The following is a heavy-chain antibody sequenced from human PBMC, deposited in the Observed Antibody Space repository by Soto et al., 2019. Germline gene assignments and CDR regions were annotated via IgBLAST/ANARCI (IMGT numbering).Heavy chain of an antibody. D-gene: IGHD3-3*01. CDR3: ARVGYDFWSGDYTGQNWFDP. CDR1: GGSISSGGYY. J-gene: IGHJ5*02. Sequence: SETLSLTCTVSGGSISSGGYYWSWIRQHPGKGLEWIGYIYYSGSTYYNPSLKSRVTISVDTSKNQFSLKLSSVTAADTAVYYCARVGYDFWSGDYTGQNWFDPWGQGTLVTVSS. V-gene: IGHV4-31*03. CDR2: IYYSGST.